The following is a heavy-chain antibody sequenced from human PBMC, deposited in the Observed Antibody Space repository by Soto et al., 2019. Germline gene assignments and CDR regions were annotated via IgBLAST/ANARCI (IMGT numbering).Heavy chain of an antibody. CDR1: ASSISSAYF. CDR2: IFHTAGT. V-gene: IGHV4-38-2*01. J-gene: IGHJ3*02. D-gene: IGHD2-15*01. Sequence: PSETLSLTCAVSASSISSAYFWGWIRQPPGKGLEWIATIFHTAGTYYNPSLKSRVTISVDTSNNQFSLRLNSVTAADTALYFCARTWLAGGTPADAFDIWGQGTMVTVSS. CDR3: ARTWLAGGTPADAFDI.